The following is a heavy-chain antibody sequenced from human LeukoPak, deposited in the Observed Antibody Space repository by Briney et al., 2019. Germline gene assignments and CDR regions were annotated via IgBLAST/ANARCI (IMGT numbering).Heavy chain of an antibody. CDR3: ARAATHFWSRYYAGGHYYYNYMDV. V-gene: IGHV1-46*01. CDR1: GYTFISYY. Sequence: ASVTVSRKASGYTFISYYMHWVRQAPGQGLEWMGIINPSGGRTSYAQKFQGRVTMTRDTSTSTVYMELSSLRSEYTAVYYCARAATHFWSRYYAGGHYYYNYMDVWGKGTTVTVSS. D-gene: IGHD3-3*02. CDR2: INPSGGRT. J-gene: IGHJ6*03.